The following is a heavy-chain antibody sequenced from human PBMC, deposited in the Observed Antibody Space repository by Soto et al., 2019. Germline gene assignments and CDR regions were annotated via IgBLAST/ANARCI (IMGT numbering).Heavy chain of an antibody. Sequence: GGSLRLSCAASGFSVSRYAMMWVRQPPGKGQEWVAGMTGSGGDIRYADPVKGRFTISKDNSKNTLYLQMSSLRAEDTAIYYCAKDAVYGDGLWLAGNWGQGTLVTVSS. CDR1: GFSVSRYA. CDR2: MTGSGGDI. V-gene: IGHV3-23*01. D-gene: IGHD2-21*02. CDR3: AKDAVYGDGLWLAGN. J-gene: IGHJ4*02.